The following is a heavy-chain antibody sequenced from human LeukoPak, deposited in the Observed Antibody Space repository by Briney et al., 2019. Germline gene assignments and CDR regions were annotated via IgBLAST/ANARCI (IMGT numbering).Heavy chain of an antibody. D-gene: IGHD3-22*01. CDR1: GFTFSSYS. J-gene: IGHJ6*02. CDR3: ARENAYDSSGYEASQGHDYYYGTDV. V-gene: IGHV3-21*01. Sequence: GGSLRLSCAASGFTFSSYSMNWVRQAPGKGLEWVSSISSSSSYIYYADSVKGRFTISRDNAKNSLYLQMNSLRAEDTAVYYCARENAYDSSGYEASQGHDYYYGTDVWGQGTTVTVSS. CDR2: ISSSSSYI.